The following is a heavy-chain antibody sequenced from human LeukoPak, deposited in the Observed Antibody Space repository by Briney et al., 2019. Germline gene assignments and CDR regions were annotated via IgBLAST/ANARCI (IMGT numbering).Heavy chain of an antibody. CDR3: ARDRSLRVWFDP. V-gene: IGHV4-34*01. D-gene: IGHD1-14*01. J-gene: IGHJ5*02. CDR1: GGSISSYY. CDR2: INHSGST. Sequence: SETLSLTCTVSGGSISSYYWSWIRQPPGKGLEWIGEINHSGSTNYNPSLKSRVTISVDTSKNQFSLKLSSVTAADTAVYYCARDRSLRVWFDPWGQGTLVTASS.